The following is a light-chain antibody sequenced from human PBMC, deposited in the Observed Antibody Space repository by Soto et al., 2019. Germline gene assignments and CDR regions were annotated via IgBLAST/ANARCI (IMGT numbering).Light chain of an antibody. CDR3: QQYGSSSPPLT. CDR1: QSVSSSY. V-gene: IGKV3-20*01. J-gene: IGKJ5*01. CDR2: GAS. Sequence: EIVLTRSPGTLSLSPGERATLSCRASQSVSSSYLAWYQQKPGQAPRLLIYGASSRATGIPDRFSGSGSGTDFTLTISRLEPEDFAVYYCQQYGSSSPPLTFGQGTRLEIK.